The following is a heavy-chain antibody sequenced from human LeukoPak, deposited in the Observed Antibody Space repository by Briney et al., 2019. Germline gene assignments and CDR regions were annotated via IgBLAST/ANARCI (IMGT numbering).Heavy chain of an antibody. CDR2: ISAYNGNT. D-gene: IGHD6-19*01. V-gene: IGHV1-18*01. CDR1: GYTFTSYG. CDR3: AREPHRIAVAGTGDY. Sequence: ASVKVSCKASGYTFTSYGISWVRQAPGQGLEWMGWISAYNGNTNYAQELQGRVTMTTDTSTSTAYMELRSLRSDDTAVYYCAREPHRIAVAGTGDYWGQGTLVTVSS. J-gene: IGHJ4*02.